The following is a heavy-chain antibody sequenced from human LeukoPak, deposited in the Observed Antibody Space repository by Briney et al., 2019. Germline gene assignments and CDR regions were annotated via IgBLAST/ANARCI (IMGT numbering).Heavy chain of an antibody. D-gene: IGHD6-13*01. CDR1: GYTFTTHW. CDR2: IYPGDSDT. Sequence: GESLKISCKGSGYTFTTHWIGWVRQMPGKGLEWMGIIYPGDSDTRYNPSFQGQVTISADKSISTAYLQWSSLKASDTAMYYCARGSSSWLFDYWGQGTLVTVSS. V-gene: IGHV5-51*01. J-gene: IGHJ4*02. CDR3: ARGSSSWLFDY.